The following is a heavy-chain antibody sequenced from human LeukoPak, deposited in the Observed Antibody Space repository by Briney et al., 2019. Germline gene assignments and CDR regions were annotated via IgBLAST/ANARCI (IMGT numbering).Heavy chain of an antibody. V-gene: IGHV3-48*02. CDR1: GFTYSSYS. J-gene: IGHJ4*02. CDR3: ATRYDSSGYYTYYFDS. D-gene: IGHD3-22*01. Sequence: GGSLRPSCAASGFTYSSYSMNWVRQAPGEGLEWVSYISSSSSTIYYADSVKGRFTISRDNAKNSLYLQMNSLRDEDTAVYYCATRYDSSGYYTYYFDSWGPGNLLTVSS. CDR2: ISSSSSTI.